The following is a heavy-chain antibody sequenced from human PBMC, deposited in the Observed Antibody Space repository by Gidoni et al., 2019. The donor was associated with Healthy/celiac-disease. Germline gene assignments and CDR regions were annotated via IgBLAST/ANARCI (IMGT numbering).Heavy chain of an antibody. Sequence: QVQLVQSGAGVKKPGASVKVSCKASGYPLPSYGIRGGRQAPGQGLEWMGCISSYKGNTNDAQKLQVRVTMTTYTSTSTAYMELRSLRSDDTAVYYCARTLEEGVVPAAIVDYFDYWGQGTLVTVSS. CDR1: GYPLPSYG. J-gene: IGHJ4*02. CDR2: ISSYKGNT. CDR3: ARTLEEGVVPAAIVDYFDY. D-gene: IGHD2-2*01. V-gene: IGHV1-18*01.